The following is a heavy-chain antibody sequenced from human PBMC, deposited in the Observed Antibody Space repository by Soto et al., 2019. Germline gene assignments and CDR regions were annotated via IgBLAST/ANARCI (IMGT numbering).Heavy chain of an antibody. Sequence: QVQLVESGGGVVQPGRSLRLSCAASGFTFSNYALHWVRQAPGKGLEWVAVISYNGLSTFYSDSVKGRSTISRDNSKNTVYLEVNSLRAEDTAVYYCARRGRGLRGAFDIWGHGTAVTVSS. CDR2: ISYNGLST. J-gene: IGHJ3*02. D-gene: IGHD3-16*01. V-gene: IGHV3-30*01. CDR1: GFTFSNYA. CDR3: ARRGRGLRGAFDI.